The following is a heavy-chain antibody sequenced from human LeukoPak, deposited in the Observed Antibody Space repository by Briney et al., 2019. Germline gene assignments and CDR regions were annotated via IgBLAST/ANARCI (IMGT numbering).Heavy chain of an antibody. CDR1: GGTFSSYA. J-gene: IGHJ4*02. Sequence: ASVKVSCKASGGTFSSYAISWVRQAPGQGLEWMGRIIPILGIANYAQKFQGRVTITADKSTSTAYMELSSLRSEDTAVYYCARDAPQYCSSTSCYRYFDYWGQGTLVTVSS. CDR3: ARDAPQYCSSTSCYRYFDY. D-gene: IGHD2-2*01. CDR2: IIPILGIA. V-gene: IGHV1-69*04.